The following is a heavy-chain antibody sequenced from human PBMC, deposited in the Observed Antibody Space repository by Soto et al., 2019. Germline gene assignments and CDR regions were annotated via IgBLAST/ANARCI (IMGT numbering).Heavy chain of an antibody. CDR1: GYTFTSYD. Sequence: QVQLVQSGAEVKKPGASVKVSCKASGYTFTSYDINWVRQATGQGLEWMGWMNPNSGNTGYAQKFQGRVTMTRNTSIITAYMELSSLRSEDTAVYYCARGESRYYDFWSGYYDRGGYFDPWGQGTLVTVSS. D-gene: IGHD3-3*01. J-gene: IGHJ5*02. CDR2: MNPNSGNT. V-gene: IGHV1-8*01. CDR3: ARGESRYYDFWSGYYDRGGYFDP.